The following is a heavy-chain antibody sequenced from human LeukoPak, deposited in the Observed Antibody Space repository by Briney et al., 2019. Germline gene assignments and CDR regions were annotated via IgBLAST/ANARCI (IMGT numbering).Heavy chain of an antibody. V-gene: IGHV4-38-2*02. CDR1: GYSISSGYY. CDR3: ARGAFGVLLSAFDI. CDR2: IYHSGST. D-gene: IGHD3-3*01. Sequence: PSETLSLTCTVSGYSISSGYYWGWIRPPPGKGLEWIGNIYHSGSTYSNPSLKSRVIISVDTSKNQFSLKLSSVTAADTAVYWCARGAFGVLLSAFDIWGQGTMVTVSS. J-gene: IGHJ3*02.